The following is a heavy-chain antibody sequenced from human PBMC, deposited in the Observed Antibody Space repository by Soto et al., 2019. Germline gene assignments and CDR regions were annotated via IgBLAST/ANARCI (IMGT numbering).Heavy chain of an antibody. CDR1: GYSFTSYW. CDR2: IDPSDSYT. J-gene: IGHJ6*02. V-gene: IGHV5-10-1*01. D-gene: IGHD2-15*01. CDR3: ARLSGDIVVVVAAPYYYYGMDV. Sequence: GESLKISCKGSGYSFTSYWISWVRQIPGKGLEWMGRIDPSDSYTNYSPSFQGHVTISADKSISTAYLQWSSLKAPDTAMYYCARLSGDIVVVVAAPYYYYGMDVWGQGTTVTVSS.